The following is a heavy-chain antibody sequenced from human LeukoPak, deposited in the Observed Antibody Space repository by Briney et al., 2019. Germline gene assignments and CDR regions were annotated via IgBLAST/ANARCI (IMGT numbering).Heavy chain of an antibody. CDR1: GFTFSSYW. Sequence: QPGGSLRLSCAASGFTFSSYWMSWVRQAPGKGLEWVANIKQDGSEKYYVDSVKGRFTISRDNAKNSLYLQMNSLRAEDTAVYYCAREQHLPIARDHRLAAWFEPWGQGTLVTVSS. CDR2: IKQDGSEK. CDR3: AREQHLPIARDHRLAAWFEP. V-gene: IGHV3-7*01. D-gene: IGHD5-24*01. J-gene: IGHJ5*02.